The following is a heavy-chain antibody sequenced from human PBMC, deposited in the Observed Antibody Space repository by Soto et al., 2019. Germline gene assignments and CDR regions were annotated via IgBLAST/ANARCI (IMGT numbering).Heavy chain of an antibody. J-gene: IGHJ4*02. Sequence: PGGSLRLSCAASGFSLSNYWMHWVRQAPGKGLVWVSRINIDGSTTTYADSVKGRFTISRDNAKNTLYLQMNSLRDEDTAVYYCVRIRRGDGYTFGYWGQGTLVTSPQ. D-gene: IGHD5-12*01. V-gene: IGHV3-74*01. CDR2: INIDGSTT. CDR1: GFSLSNYW. CDR3: VRIRRGDGYTFGY.